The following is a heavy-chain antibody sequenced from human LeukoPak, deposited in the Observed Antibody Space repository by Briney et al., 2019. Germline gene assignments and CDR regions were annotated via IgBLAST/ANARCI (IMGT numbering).Heavy chain of an antibody. Sequence: GGSLRLSCAASGFTFDDYAMHWVRQAPGKGLEWVSYIHLSGTPTHYAEPVKGRFSISRDNVKNSLYLQMDNLRAEDTAVYYCARDRGYTRTNSGGYPVFDLWGQGTLVTVSS. D-gene: IGHD3-22*01. J-gene: IGHJ4*02. V-gene: IGHV3-48*03. CDR1: GFTFDDYA. CDR3: ARDRGYTRTNSGGYPVFDL. CDR2: IHLSGTPT.